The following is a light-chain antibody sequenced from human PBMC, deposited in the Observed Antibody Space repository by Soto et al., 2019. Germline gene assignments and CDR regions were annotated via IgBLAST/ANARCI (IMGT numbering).Light chain of an antibody. CDR3: HQSYRSPYT. J-gene: IGKJ2*01. CDR2: GAS. V-gene: IGKV1-39*01. Sequence: IQMTQSPSSLSASVGDSVTVTCRASQSINIYLNWYQQKPGKAPTLLIYGASSLQSGVPSRFTGGGSRTDFTVTISTLQPEDFATYYCHQSYRSPYTFGQGTKLEIK. CDR1: QSINIY.